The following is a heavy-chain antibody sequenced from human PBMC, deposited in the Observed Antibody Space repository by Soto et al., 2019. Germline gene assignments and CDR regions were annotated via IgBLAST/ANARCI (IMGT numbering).Heavy chain of an antibody. D-gene: IGHD3-16*01. J-gene: IGHJ6*02. Sequence: QVQLQQWGAGLLKPSETLSLTCAVYGGSFSGYYWSWIRQPPGKGLEWIGEINHSGSTNYNPSLKRRVTISVDTSKNQFSLKLSSVTAADTAVYYCARVVGYVSGRYGMDVWGQGTTVTVSS. CDR3: ARVVGYVSGRYGMDV. CDR2: INHSGST. CDR1: GGSFSGYY. V-gene: IGHV4-34*01.